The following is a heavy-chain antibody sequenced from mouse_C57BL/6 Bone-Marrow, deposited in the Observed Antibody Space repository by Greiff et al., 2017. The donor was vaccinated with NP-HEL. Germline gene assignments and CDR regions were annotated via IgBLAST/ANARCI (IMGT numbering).Heavy chain of an antibody. CDR1: GFTFSDYG. CDR2: ISSGSSTI. V-gene: IGHV5-17*01. CDR3: ARYGNYVYAMDY. J-gene: IGHJ4*01. Sequence: EVQVVESGGGLVKPGGTLKLSCAASGFTFSDYGMHWVRQAPEKGLEWVAYISSGSSTIYYADTVKGRFTISRDNAKNTLFLQMTSLRSEDTAMYYCARYGNYVYAMDYWGQGTSVTVSS. D-gene: IGHD2-1*01.